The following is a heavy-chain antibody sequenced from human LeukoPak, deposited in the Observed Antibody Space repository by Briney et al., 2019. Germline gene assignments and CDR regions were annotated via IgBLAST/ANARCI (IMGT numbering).Heavy chain of an antibody. J-gene: IGHJ5*02. CDR3: ARMLGDYYDSSGYDNWFDP. CDR1: GGSISSYY. V-gene: IGHV4-59*01. CDR2: IYYSGGT. Sequence: PSETLSLTCTVSGGSISSYYWSWIRQPPGKGLEWIGYIYYSGGTNYNPSLKSRVTISVDTSKNQFSLKLSSVTAADTAVYYCARMLGDYYDSSGYDNWFDPWGQGTLVTVSS. D-gene: IGHD3-22*01.